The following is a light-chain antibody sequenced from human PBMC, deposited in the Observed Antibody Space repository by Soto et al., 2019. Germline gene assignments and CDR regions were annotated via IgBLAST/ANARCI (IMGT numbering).Light chain of an antibody. Sequence: EIVMTQSPATLSLSPGERATLSCRASQSVSSNLAWYQQKPGQAPRLLIYGASTRATGIPARFSGSGSGTEFTLTISSLQSEDFAVYYCQQYNNWPLTFGGGTQVEIK. CDR3: QQYNNWPLT. V-gene: IGKV3D-15*01. CDR1: QSVSSN. J-gene: IGKJ4*01. CDR2: GAS.